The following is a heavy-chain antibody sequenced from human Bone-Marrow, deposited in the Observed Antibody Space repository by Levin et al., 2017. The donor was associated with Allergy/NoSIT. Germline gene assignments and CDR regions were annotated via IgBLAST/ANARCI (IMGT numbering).Heavy chain of an antibody. V-gene: IGHV3-11*01. CDR1: GFTFSDYY. D-gene: IGHD5-18*01. Sequence: GGFLRLSCAASGFTFSDYYMSWIRQAPGKGLEWLSYITSSGTTIYYADSVKGRFTISRDNAKNSLFLQMNSLRADDTAVYYCARGVDTTLVPSFDYWGQGAQVTVSS. CDR2: ITSSGTTI. CDR3: ARGVDTTLVPSFDY. J-gene: IGHJ4*02.